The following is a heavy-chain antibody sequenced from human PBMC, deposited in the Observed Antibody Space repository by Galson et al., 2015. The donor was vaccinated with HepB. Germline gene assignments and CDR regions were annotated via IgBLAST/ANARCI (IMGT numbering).Heavy chain of an antibody. V-gene: IGHV5-10-1*01. J-gene: IGHJ6*02. CDR2: IDPSDSYT. Sequence: QSGAEVKKPGESLRISCKGSGYSFTSYWISWVRQMPGKGLEWMGRIDPSDSYTNYSPSFQGHVTISADKSISTAYLQWSSLKASDTAMYYCARLRGVAAAGNPYYYYYYGMDVWGQGTTVTVSS. CDR3: ARLRGVAAAGNPYYYYYYGMDV. CDR1: GYSFTSYW. D-gene: IGHD6-13*01.